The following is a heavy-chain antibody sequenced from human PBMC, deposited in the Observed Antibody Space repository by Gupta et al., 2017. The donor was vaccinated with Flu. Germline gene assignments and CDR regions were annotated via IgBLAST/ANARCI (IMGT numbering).Heavy chain of an antibody. CDR1: GGSISDTRYY. J-gene: IGHJ4*02. D-gene: IGHD2/OR15-2a*01. Sequence: QLQLQESGPGLVKPSETLSLICTVAGGSISDTRYYWGWIRQPAGKGLEWIGNFGYSGNTFNNPSLKSRVTISVDTSNNQFSLKLSSVTAADTAVYYCARRITYGKTFDYGGQGSLVTVSS. CDR3: ARRITYGKTFDY. CDR2: FGYSGNT. V-gene: IGHV4-39*01.